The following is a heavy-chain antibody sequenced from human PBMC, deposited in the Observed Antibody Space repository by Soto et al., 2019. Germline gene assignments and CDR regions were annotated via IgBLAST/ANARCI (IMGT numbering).Heavy chain of an antibody. V-gene: IGHV1-18*01. CDR3: ARDRLRDTGDY. J-gene: IGHJ4*02. D-gene: IGHD2-8*02. CDR1: GYTFTSYG. CDR2: ISAYNANT. Sequence: TSVKVSCKASGYTFTSYGISWVRHAPGQGLEWMGWISAYNANTNYAQKLQGRVTMTTDTSTSKSYMELRSLRSDDTAVYFCARDRLRDTGDYWGQGSLVSVSS.